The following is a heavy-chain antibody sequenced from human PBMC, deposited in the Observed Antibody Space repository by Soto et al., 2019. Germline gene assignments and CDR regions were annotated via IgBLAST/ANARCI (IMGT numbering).Heavy chain of an antibody. CDR2: IDILGTGT. CDR1: GFTFRNYG. Sequence: GGSLRLSCAASGFTFRNYGMNWVRQAPGKGLKWVSYIDILGTGTEYADSVKGRFTISRDNAKNTIYLQMNSLRVEDTAVYYCARDRPHSWLDPWGQGTRVTVAS. D-gene: IGHD4-4*01. J-gene: IGHJ5*02. CDR3: ARDRPHSWLDP. V-gene: IGHV3-21*05.